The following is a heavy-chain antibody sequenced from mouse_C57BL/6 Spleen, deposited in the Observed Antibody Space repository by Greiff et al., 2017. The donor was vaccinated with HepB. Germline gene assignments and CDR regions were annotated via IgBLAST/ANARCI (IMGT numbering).Heavy chain of an antibody. D-gene: IGHD1-2*01. J-gene: IGHJ2*01. V-gene: IGHV5-16*01. CDR2: INYDGSST. CDR1: GFTFSDYY. Sequence: EVKLMESEGGLVQPGSSMKLSCTASGFTFSDYYMAWVRQVPEKGLEWVANINYDGSSTYYLDSLKSRFIISRDNAKNILYLQMSSLKSEDTATYYCAREGGSLPYFDYWGQGTTLTVSS. CDR3: AREGGSLPYFDY.